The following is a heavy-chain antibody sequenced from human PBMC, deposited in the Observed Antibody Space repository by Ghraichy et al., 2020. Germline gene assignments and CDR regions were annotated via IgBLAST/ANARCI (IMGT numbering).Heavy chain of an antibody. D-gene: IGHD2/OR15-2a*01. CDR1: GGTFSSYA. Sequence: SVKVSCKASGGTFSSYAISWVRQAPGQGLEWMGGIIPIFGTANYAQKFQGRVTITADESTSTAYMELSSLRSEDTAVYYCARGSRVLVFDFLTAYYYYYMDVWGKGTTVTVSS. V-gene: IGHV1-69*13. CDR3: ARGSRVLVFDFLTAYYYYYMDV. J-gene: IGHJ6*03. CDR2: IIPIFGTA.